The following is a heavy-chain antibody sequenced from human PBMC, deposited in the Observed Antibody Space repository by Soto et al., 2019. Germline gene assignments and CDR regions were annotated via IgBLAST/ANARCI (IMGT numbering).Heavy chain of an antibody. CDR1: GGSISSGGYY. CDR2: IDYSGST. J-gene: IGHJ4*02. V-gene: IGHV4-31*03. Sequence: QVQLQESGPGLVKPSQTLSLTCTVSGGSISSGGYYWSWIRQHPGKGLEWIGYIDYSGSTYYNPSLESRVTISVDPSKNQFSLKLSSVTAADTAVYYCARGYDSRAAAPLDYWGQGILVTVSS. CDR3: ARGYDSRAAAPLDY. D-gene: IGHD3-22*01.